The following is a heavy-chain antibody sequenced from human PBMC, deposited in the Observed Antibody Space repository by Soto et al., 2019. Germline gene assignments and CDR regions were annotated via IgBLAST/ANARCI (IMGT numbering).Heavy chain of an antibody. V-gene: IGHV2-26*01. J-gene: IGHJ4*02. D-gene: IGHD3-3*01. CDR3: ERVEVYYDFWSGYAGYYFDY. Sequence: TTLFNPTDALTLTCTVSTFSLINTRMEQSWIRQPPRKTLEWLAHIFSNDEKSYSTSLKSRLTISKDTSKSQLVLTMTNMHPVDTATYYCERVEVYYDFWSGYAGYYFDYWGQGTLVTVSS. CDR1: TFSLINTRME. CDR2: IFSNDEK.